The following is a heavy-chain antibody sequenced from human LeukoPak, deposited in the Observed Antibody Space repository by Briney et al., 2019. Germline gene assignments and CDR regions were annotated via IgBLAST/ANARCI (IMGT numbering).Heavy chain of an antibody. V-gene: IGHV3-21*06. CDR1: GFTFSSYT. J-gene: IGHJ5*02. CDR3: ARGYSSSWHWETWFDP. Sequence: GGSLRLSCAASGFTFSSYTMNWVRQAPGKGLEWVSSISGSSSWLYYADSVKGRFTISRDNAKNSLYLQMNSLRAEDTALYYCARGYSSSWHWETWFDPWGQGTQVTVSS. CDR2: ISGSSSWL. D-gene: IGHD6-13*01.